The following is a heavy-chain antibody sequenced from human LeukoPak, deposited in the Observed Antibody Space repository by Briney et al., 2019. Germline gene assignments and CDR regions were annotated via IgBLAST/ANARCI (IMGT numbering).Heavy chain of an antibody. J-gene: IGHJ4*02. V-gene: IGHV4-39*07. Sequence: SETLSLTCTVSGGSISSSSYYWGWIRQPPGKGLEWIGSINYSGTTNYNPSLKSRVTISIDTSRNQFSLKLTSVTAADTAVYYCANKVYCSTTSCYHAGYWGQGTLVTVSS. CDR3: ANKVYCSTTSCYHAGY. CDR1: GGSISSSSYY. D-gene: IGHD2-2*01. CDR2: INYSGTT.